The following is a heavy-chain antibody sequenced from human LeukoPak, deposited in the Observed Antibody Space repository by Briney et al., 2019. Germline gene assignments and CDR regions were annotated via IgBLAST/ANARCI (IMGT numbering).Heavy chain of an antibody. J-gene: IGHJ5*02. CDR1: GGSISSSSYY. CDR3: ARPLSYSSGGHWFDP. V-gene: IGHV4-39*01. CDR2: TYYSGST. D-gene: IGHD6-19*01. Sequence: SETLSLTCTVSGGSISSSSYYWGWIRQPPGKGLEWIGSTYYSGSTYYNPSLKSRVTISVDTSKNQFSLKLSSVTAADTAVYYCARPLSYSSGGHWFDPWGQGTLVTVSS.